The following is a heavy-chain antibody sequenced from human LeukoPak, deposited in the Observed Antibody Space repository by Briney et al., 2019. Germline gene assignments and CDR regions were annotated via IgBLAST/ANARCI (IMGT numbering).Heavy chain of an antibody. J-gene: IGHJ3*02. CDR2: IWYDGSNK. Sequence: GGSLRLSCAASGFTFSSYGMHWVRQAPGKGLEWVAVIWYDGSNKYYADSVKGRFTNSRDNSKNTLYLQMNSLRAEDTAVYYCARDKAGSSSFDAFDIWGQGTMVTVSS. CDR3: ARDKAGSSSFDAFDI. V-gene: IGHV3-33*01. CDR1: GFTFSSYG. D-gene: IGHD6-13*01.